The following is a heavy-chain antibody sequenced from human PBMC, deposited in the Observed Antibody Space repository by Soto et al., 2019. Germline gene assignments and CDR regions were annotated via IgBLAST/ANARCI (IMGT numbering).Heavy chain of an antibody. J-gene: IGHJ4*02. CDR1: GGSISSIDYC. Sequence: QLQLQESGPGLVKPSETLSLTCAVSGGSISSIDYCWGWIRQPPGEGLEWIGTICYSGSTYYNPSLKSRVTTSVDTSKNQFSLKLSSVTAADTAVYFCTIRDAVTSYYINHWGRGTLVTVSS. V-gene: IGHV4-39*01. D-gene: IGHD4-17*01. CDR2: ICYSGST. CDR3: TIRDAVTSYYINH.